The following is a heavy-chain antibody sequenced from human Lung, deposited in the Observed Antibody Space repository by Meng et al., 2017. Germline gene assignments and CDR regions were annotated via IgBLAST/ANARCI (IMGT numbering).Heavy chain of an antibody. V-gene: IGHV4-34*01. J-gene: IGHJ4*02. Sequence: WRSGSFKRSGALATACVTSGWSFSNYCWSWIRQPPGKGLEWIGEINHSGSTNYNPSLESRATISVDTSQNNLSLKLSSVTAADSAVYYCARGPTTMAHDFDYWGQGTLVTVSS. CDR1: GWSFSNYC. CDR2: INHSGST. D-gene: IGHD4-11*01. CDR3: ARGPTTMAHDFDY.